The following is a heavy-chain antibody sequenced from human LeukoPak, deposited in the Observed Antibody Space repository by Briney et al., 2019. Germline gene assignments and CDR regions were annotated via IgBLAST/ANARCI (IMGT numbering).Heavy chain of an antibody. J-gene: IGHJ5*02. V-gene: IGHV3-11*04. CDR2: ISSSGSTI. Sequence: GGSLRLSCAASGFTFSDYYMSWIRQAPGKGLEWVSYISSSGSTIYYADSVKGRFTISRDNAKNSLYLQMNSLRAEDTAVYYCARGEFCSGGSCYHNDWFDPWGQGTLVTVSS. CDR3: ARGEFCSGGSCYHNDWFDP. D-gene: IGHD2-15*01. CDR1: GFTFSDYY.